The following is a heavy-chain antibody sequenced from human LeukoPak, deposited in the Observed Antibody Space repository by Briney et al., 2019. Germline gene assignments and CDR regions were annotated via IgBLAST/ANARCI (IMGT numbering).Heavy chain of an antibody. D-gene: IGHD2-15*01. CDR3: ARHTCSGGSCYSIDWFDP. V-gene: IGHV4-39*01. CDR2: IDYRGTT. J-gene: IGHJ5*02. CDR1: GGSISSSTYY. Sequence: SETLSLTCTVSGGSISSSTYYWGWIRQPPGKELEWIGSIDYRGTTYYNPSLKSRATISVDTSKNHFSLRLSSVNAADTAVYYCARHTCSGGSCYSIDWFDPWGQGTLVTVSS.